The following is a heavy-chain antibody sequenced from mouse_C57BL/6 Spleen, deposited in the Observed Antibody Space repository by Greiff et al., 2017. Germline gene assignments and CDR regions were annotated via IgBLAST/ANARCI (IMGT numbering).Heavy chain of an antibody. CDR3: ARRDGYYGGFAY. V-gene: IGHV1-69*01. J-gene: IGHJ3*01. CDR1: GYTFTSYW. CDR2: IDPSDSYT. Sequence: QVQLQQPGAELVMPGASVKLSCKASGYTFTSYWMHWVKQRPGQGLEWIGEIDPSDSYTNYNQKFKGKSTLTVDKSSSTACMQLSSLTAEDSAVYYCARRDGYYGGFAYWGQGTLVTVSA. D-gene: IGHD2-3*01.